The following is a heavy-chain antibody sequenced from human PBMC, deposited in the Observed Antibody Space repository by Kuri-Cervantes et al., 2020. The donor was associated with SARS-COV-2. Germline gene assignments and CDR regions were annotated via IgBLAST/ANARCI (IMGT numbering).Heavy chain of an antibody. CDR2: INPNSGGT. V-gene: IGHV1-2*04. CDR1: GGTFSSYA. Sequence: ASVKVSCKASGGTFSSYAISWVRQAPGQGLEWMGWINPNSGGTNYAQKFQGWVTMTRDTSISTAYMELSRLRSDDTAVYYCARERVGYCSGGSCYASDYYYYGMDVWGQGITVTVSS. J-gene: IGHJ6*02. CDR3: ARERVGYCSGGSCYASDYYYYGMDV. D-gene: IGHD2-15*01.